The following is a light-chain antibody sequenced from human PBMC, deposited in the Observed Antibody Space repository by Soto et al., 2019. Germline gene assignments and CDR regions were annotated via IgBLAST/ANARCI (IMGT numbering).Light chain of an antibody. CDR3: QSADSSGTYGV. CDR2: KDS. CDR1: ALPKQY. J-gene: IGLJ2*01. Sequence: SYVLTQPPSVSVSPGQTARITCSGDALPKQYAYWYQQKPGQAPVLVIYKDSERPSGIPERFSGSSSGTTVTLTISGVQAEDEADYYCQSADSSGTYGVFGGGTKVTVL. V-gene: IGLV3-25*03.